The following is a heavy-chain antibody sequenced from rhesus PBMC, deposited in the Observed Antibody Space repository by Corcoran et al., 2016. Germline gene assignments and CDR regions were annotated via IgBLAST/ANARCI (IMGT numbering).Heavy chain of an antibody. V-gene: IGHV4-143*01. D-gene: IGHD7-45*01. CDR1: GGYIRGYSC. J-gene: IGHJ4*01. Sequence: QVQLQESGPGLVKPSETLSLTCTVSGGYIRGYSCWGWVRQPPGRGLEWIGGIYGNSASTYYNPSLKSRVTISKDTSKTQFSLKLSSVTAADTAVYYCARHGNWGSEGGYFDYWGQGVLVTVSS. CDR2: IYGNSAST. CDR3: ARHGNWGSEGGYFDY.